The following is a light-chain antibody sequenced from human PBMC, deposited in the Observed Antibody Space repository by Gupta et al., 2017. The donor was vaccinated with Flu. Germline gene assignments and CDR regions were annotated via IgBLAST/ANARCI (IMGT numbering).Light chain of an antibody. CDR1: QVVRNE. V-gene: IGKV1-17*01. Sequence: DIQMTQSPSSLSASVGDRVTITCQASQVVRNELDWYQQKPGEGPKRLIYDASSFQSGVPSRFSGSGFGTEFTLTINSLQPEDFATYYCLQSYSVSLTFGQGTKVEVK. J-gene: IGKJ1*01. CDR3: LQSYSVSLT. CDR2: DAS.